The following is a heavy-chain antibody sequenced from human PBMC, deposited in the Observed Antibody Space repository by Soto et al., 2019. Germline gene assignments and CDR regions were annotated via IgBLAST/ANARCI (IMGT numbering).Heavy chain of an antibody. J-gene: IGHJ6*02. V-gene: IGHV1-69*13. CDR1: GGPFSSFA. D-gene: IGHD3-3*01. Sequence: GASVKVCFKASGGPFSSFAFIWVRQGPGHEQEWMGGIIPMFGSANYAQEFLSRVTFTADDSTSTAYMEISCLTFEYTAFYYCAVSLYGVVLHCYYRRSVWGPVTSVTVSS. CDR2: IIPMFGSA. CDR3: AVSLYGVVLHCYYRRSV.